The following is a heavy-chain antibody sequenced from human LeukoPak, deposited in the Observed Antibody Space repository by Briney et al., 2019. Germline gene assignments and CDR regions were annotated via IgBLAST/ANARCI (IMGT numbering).Heavy chain of an antibody. V-gene: IGHV3-30*04. CDR3: AKEMAYRGPDAFDI. D-gene: IGHD5-24*01. CDR1: GFAFSSYA. Sequence: GGSLRLSCAASGFAFSSYAMHWVRQAPGKGLEWVAVISYDGSNKYYADSVKGRFTISRDNSKNTLYLQMNSLRAEDTAVYYCAKEMAYRGPDAFDIWGQGTMVTVSS. CDR2: ISYDGSNK. J-gene: IGHJ3*02.